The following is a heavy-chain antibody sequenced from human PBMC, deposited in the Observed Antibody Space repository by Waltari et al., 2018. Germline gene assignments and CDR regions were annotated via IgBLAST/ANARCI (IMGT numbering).Heavy chain of an antibody. D-gene: IGHD5-18*01. CDR2: SIPIFGTA. J-gene: IGHJ6*02. V-gene: IGHV1-69*01. CDR3: AREGLVDTAMAPPMDV. CDR1: GGTFSSYA. Sequence: QVQLVQSGAEVKKPGSSVKVSCKASGGTFSSYAISWVRQAPGQGLEWMGGSIPIFGTANYAQKFQGRVTITADESTSTAYMELSSLRSEDTAVYYCAREGLVDTAMAPPMDVWGQGTTVTVSS.